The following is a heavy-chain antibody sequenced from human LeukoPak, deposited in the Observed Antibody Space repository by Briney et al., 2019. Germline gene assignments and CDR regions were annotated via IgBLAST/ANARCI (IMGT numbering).Heavy chain of an antibody. CDR3: VKGYYSHYYFMDV. D-gene: IGHD3-10*01. CDR1: GLTFSSYA. J-gene: IGHJ6*03. CDR2: FSVGGGT. Sequence: GGSLRLSCAGSGLTFSSYAVSWVRQAPRKGLEWVSGFSVGGGTYYADSVKGRFTISRDNSKNTLDLQMNSLRAEDTAVYYCVKGYYSHYYFMDVWGIGTTVTVSS. V-gene: IGHV3-23*01.